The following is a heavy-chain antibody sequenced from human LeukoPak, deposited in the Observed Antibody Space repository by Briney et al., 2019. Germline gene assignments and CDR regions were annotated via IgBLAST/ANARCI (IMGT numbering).Heavy chain of an antibody. J-gene: IGHJ4*02. Sequence: PSETLSLTCAVSGGPISRYYWNWIRQPPGERLEWIGWIHYSGSTAYNPSLESRVTMPVDTSRNHISLKMTSVTAADTATYYCARWGYFDSSTYFVVEYWGQGVLVTVSS. CDR1: GGPISRYY. V-gene: IGHV4-59*01. CDR2: IHYSGST. CDR3: ARWGYFDSSTYFVVEY. D-gene: IGHD3-22*01.